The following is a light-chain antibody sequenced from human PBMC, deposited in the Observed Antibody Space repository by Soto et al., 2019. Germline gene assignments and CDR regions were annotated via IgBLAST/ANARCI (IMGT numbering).Light chain of an antibody. V-gene: IGLV2-14*01. CDR3: TSYIRSSTLDYV. CDR2: EVS. J-gene: IGLJ1*01. CDR1: SSDAGGYNY. Sequence: QTVLAQPASVSGSPGLSITIYCTGTSSDAGGYNYVSWYQQYPGKAPKLIIYEVSKRPSGVSNRFSGSKSGNTASLTISELQAEDEADYYCTSYIRSSTLDYVFGTGTKVTVL.